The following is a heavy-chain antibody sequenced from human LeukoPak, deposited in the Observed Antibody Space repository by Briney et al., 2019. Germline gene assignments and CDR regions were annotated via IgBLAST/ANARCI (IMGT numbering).Heavy chain of an antibody. CDR3: ARDYYDAGSYGCISFDY. V-gene: IGHV3-23*01. Sequence: GGSLRLSCTPSGFTFRKHVMTWVRQAPGRGLEWVSGISNSDGSTYNADYVKGRFIISRDDSKNTLSLQMNSLTAEDTAVYFCARDYYDAGSYGCISFDYWGQGTQVTVSS. CDR2: ISNSDGST. D-gene: IGHD3-10*01. J-gene: IGHJ4*02. CDR1: GFTFRKHV.